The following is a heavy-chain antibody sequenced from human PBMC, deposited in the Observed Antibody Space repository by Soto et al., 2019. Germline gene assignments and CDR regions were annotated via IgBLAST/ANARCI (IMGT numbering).Heavy chain of an antibody. CDR1: GFTFSSYG. V-gene: IGHV3-30*18. CDR3: AKDGSGFYPFPPDY. CDR2: ISYDGSNK. J-gene: IGHJ4*02. Sequence: GGSLRLSCAASGFTFSSYGMHWVRQAPGKGLEWVAVISYDGSNKYYADSVKGRFTISRDNSKNTLYLQMNSLRAEDTAVYYCAKDGSGFYPFPPDYWGQGTLVTVSS.